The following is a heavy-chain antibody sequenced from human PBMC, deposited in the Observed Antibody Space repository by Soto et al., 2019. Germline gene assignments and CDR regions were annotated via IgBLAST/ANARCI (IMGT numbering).Heavy chain of an antibody. CDR1: GYTFTSYY. CDR3: AREGGLEYIVATIGDRGQDY. J-gene: IGHJ4*02. V-gene: IGHV1-46*01. Sequence: QVQLVQSGAEVKKPGASVKVSCKASGYTFTSYYMHWVRQAPGQGLEWMGIINPSGGSTSYAQKFQGRVTMTRDTSTSTVYMELSSLRSEDTAVYYCAREGGLEYIVATIGDRGQDYWGQGTLVTVSS. D-gene: IGHD5-12*01. CDR2: INPSGGST.